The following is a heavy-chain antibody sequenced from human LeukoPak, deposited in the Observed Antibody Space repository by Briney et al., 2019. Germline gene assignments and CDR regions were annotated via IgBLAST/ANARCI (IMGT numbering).Heavy chain of an antibody. D-gene: IGHD2-2*01. CDR3: ASGYCSSTSCSLIAARPDAFDI. CDR2: IIPILGIA. J-gene: IGHJ3*02. CDR1: GGTFSSYT. Sequence: ASVKVSCKASGGTFSSYTISWVRQAPGQGLEWMVRIIPILGIANYAQKFQGRVTITADKSTSTAYMELSSLRSEDTAVYYCASGYCSSTSCSLIAARPDAFDIWGQGTMVTVSS. V-gene: IGHV1-69*02.